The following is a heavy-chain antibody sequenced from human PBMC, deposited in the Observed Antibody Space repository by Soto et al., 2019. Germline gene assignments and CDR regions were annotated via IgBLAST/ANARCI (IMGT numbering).Heavy chain of an antibody. D-gene: IGHD6-6*01. CDR2: IYPGDSDT. Sequence: PVESLKISCKGSGYSFTSYWIGWVREMPAKGLEWMGIIYPGDSDTRYSPSFPGQVTISADKSISTAYLQWSSLKASDTAMYYCARLAPSSIAARTGFDSWGQGTLVTVSS. J-gene: IGHJ5*01. CDR3: ARLAPSSIAARTGFDS. V-gene: IGHV5-51*01. CDR1: GYSFTSYW.